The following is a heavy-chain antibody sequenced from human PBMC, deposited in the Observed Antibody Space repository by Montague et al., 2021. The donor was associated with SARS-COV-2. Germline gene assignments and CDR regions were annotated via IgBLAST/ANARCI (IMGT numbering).Heavy chain of an antibody. CDR3: ARNSDWSADR. J-gene: IGHJ5*02. D-gene: IGHD6-19*01. CDR2: IKEDGSAQ. V-gene: IGHV3-7*01. Sequence: SLRLSCAASGFTFSNYWMSWVRQTPEKRLEWVANIKEDGSAQYYVDSVEGRFTASRDNARTSLYLQMNSLRADDTAVYFCARNSDWSADRWGQGTLVTVSS. CDR1: GFTFSNYW.